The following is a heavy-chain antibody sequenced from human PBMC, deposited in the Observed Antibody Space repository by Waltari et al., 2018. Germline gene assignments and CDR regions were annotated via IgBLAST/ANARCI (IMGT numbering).Heavy chain of an antibody. J-gene: IGHJ4*02. V-gene: IGHV3-9*03. CDR3: AKDNSGYYDSSGSSFDY. Sequence: EVQLVESGGGLVQPGRSLRLSCAASGFTFDDYAMHWVRQAPGKGLEWVSGISWNSGSIGYADSVKGRFTISRDNAKNSLYQQMNSLRAEDMALYYCAKDNSGYYDSSGSSFDYWGQGTLVTVSS. CDR2: ISWNSGSI. CDR1: GFTFDDYA. D-gene: IGHD3-22*01.